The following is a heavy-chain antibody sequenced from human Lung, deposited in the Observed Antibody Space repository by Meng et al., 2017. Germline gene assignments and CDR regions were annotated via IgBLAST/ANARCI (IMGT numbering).Heavy chain of an antibody. CDR3: ARGPTTMAHDFDY. V-gene: IGHV4-34*01. CDR1: CGSFSDYY. Sequence: QVQLPQWGAGLLKPSETLSLACVVSCGSFSDYYWSWIRQPPGKGLEWIGEINHSGSTNYNPSLESRATISVDASQNNLSLKLSSVTAADSAVYYCARGPTTMAHDFDYWGQGTLVTVSS. J-gene: IGHJ4*02. CDR2: INHSGST. D-gene: IGHD4-11*01.